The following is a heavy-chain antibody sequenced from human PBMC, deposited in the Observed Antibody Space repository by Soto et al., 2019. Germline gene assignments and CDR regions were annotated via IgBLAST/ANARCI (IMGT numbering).Heavy chain of an antibody. D-gene: IGHD3-9*01. J-gene: IGHJ4*02. CDR3: ARALRDYDILTGYYNGYYFDY. CDR1: GFTFSSYW. V-gene: IGHV3-7*01. Sequence: GGSLRLSCAASGFTFSSYWMSWVRQAPGKGLEWVANIKQDGSEKYYVDSVKGRFTISRDNAKNSLYLQMNSLRAEDTAVYYCARALRDYDILTGYYNGYYFDYWGQGTLVTVSS. CDR2: IKQDGSEK.